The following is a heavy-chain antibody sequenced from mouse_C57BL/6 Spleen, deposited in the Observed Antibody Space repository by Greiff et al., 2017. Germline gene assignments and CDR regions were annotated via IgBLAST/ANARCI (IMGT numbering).Heavy chain of an antibody. V-gene: IGHV1-80*01. CDR3: ARSSTLYAMDY. J-gene: IGHJ4*01. D-gene: IGHD2-10*02. CDR2: IYPGDGDT. Sequence: QVQLQQSGAELVKPGASVKISCKASGYAFSSYWMNWVKQRPGKGLEWIGQIYPGDGDTNYNGKFKGKATLTADKSSSTAYMQLSSLTSEDSAVYFCARSSTLYAMDYWGQGTSVTVSS. CDR1: GYAFSSYW.